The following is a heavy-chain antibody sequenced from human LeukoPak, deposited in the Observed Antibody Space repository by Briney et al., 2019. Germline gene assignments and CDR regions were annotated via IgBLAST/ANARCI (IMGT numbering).Heavy chain of an antibody. CDR1: GGSISSSAYY. Sequence: SETLSLTCTVSGGSISSSAYYWSWIRQHPGKGLEWIGYIYYSGITYYNPSLKSRVTISVDTSKNQFSLNLSSVTAADTAVYYCAREVGSGYDFQFDYWGQGTLVTVSS. J-gene: IGHJ4*02. CDR2: IYYSGIT. CDR3: AREVGSGYDFQFDY. V-gene: IGHV4-31*03. D-gene: IGHD5-12*01.